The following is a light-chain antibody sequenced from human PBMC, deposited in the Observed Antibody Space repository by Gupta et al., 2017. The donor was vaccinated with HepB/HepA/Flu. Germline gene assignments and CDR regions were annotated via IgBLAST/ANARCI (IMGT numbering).Light chain of an antibody. Sequence: QPVLTLPPAASAAPGQTVTISCSGSSSNTGKNSVSWYQQVPGKAPSLLIYDNNKRPSGMPDRFSGSKFGASATLGITGLQTGDDAAYYCGTWYTSVNYVVFGGGTKVTVL. V-gene: IGLV1-51*01. CDR2: DNN. CDR3: GTWYTSVNYVV. CDR1: SSNTGKNS. J-gene: IGLJ2*01.